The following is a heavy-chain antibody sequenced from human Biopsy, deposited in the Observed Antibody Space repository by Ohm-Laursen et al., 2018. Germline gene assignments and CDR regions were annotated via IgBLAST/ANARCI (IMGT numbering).Heavy chain of an antibody. CDR2: LPHRGRP. CDR3: VRGVDYYDPYHYYALDV. Sequence: SETLSLPCAVSGASFNGYSWRWLRQTPGTGLEWLGALPHRGRPTYHPSLPSRVPISVDPSKNQFSLKVRSVTAADTAVYYCVRGVDYYDPYHYYALDVWGQGTTVTVSS. V-gene: IGHV4-34*01. CDR1: GASFNGYS. D-gene: IGHD3-22*01. J-gene: IGHJ6*02.